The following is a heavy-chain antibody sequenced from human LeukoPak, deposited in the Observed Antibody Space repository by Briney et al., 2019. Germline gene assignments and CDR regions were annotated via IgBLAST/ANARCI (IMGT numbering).Heavy chain of an antibody. CDR1: GGTFSSYG. D-gene: IGHD5-18*01. V-gene: IGHV1-69*05. CDR2: IIPIFATA. Sequence: ASVKVSCTTSGGTFSSYGISWVRQAPGQGLEWMGGIIPIFATANYAQKFQGRVTITTDESTSTAYMELSSLRSEDTAVYYCASSTRGVHEYSYGGYFDYWGQGTLVTVSS. J-gene: IGHJ4*02. CDR3: ASSTRGVHEYSYGGYFDY.